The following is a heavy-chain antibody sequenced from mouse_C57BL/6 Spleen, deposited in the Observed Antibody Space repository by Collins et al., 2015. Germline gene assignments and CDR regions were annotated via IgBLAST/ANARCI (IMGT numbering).Heavy chain of an antibody. Sequence: EVQLQQSGPELVKPGASVKISCKASGYTFTDYYMNWVKQSHGESLEWIGDINPNNGGTNYNQKFKGKATLPEDKSSSTAFMELRSLTSEDSAVYYCARGGYYDYDGGAWFPYWGQGTLVTVSA. J-gene: IGHJ3*01. D-gene: IGHD2-4*01. CDR2: INPNNGGT. CDR3: ARGGYYDYDGGAWFPY. V-gene: IGHV1-26*01. CDR1: GYTFTDYY.